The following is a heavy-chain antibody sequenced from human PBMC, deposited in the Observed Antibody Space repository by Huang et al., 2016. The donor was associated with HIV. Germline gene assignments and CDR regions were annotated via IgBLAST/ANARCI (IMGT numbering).Heavy chain of an antibody. Sequence: EVQLVQSGAEMKRPGESLKISCKVSGSSFTRQWIGWVRQMPGKGPEWMGIIYPGYSYVKYSPTFQGQVTISADNSISTAYLQWKSLKVSDTAMYFCARPPTYSDDGGYYIDAFGVWGRGTMVTVS. D-gene: IGHD3-22*01. CDR2: IYPGYSYV. J-gene: IGHJ3*01. CDR1: GSSFTRQW. V-gene: IGHV5-51*03. CDR3: ARPPTYSDDGGYYIDAFGV.